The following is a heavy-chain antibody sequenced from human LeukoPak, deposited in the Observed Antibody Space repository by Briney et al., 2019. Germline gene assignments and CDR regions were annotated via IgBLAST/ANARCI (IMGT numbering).Heavy chain of an antibody. J-gene: IGHJ4*02. D-gene: IGHD6-19*01. CDR3: ATVKGAVAGFDY. CDR2: FDPEDGET. CDR1: GYTLTELS. V-gene: IGHV1-24*01. Sequence: ASVKVSCKVSGYTLTELSMHWARQAPGKGLEWMGGFDPEDGETIYAQKFQGRVTMTEDTSTDTAYMELSSLRSEDTAVYYCATVKGAVAGFDYWGQGTLVTVSS.